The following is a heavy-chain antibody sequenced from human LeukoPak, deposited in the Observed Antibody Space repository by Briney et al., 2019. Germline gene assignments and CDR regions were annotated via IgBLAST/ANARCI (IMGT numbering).Heavy chain of an antibody. V-gene: IGHV1-46*01. J-gene: IGHJ3*02. CDR1: GYTFTSYY. Sequence: ASVKVSCKASGYTFTSYYMHWVRQAPGQGLEWMGIINPSGGSTSYAQKFQGRVTMTRDTSTSTVYMELSSLRSEDTAVYYCARSLDYAYCGRDCQGAFDIWGQGTMVTVSS. CDR2: INPSGGST. CDR3: ARSLDYAYCGRDCQGAFDI. D-gene: IGHD2-21*02.